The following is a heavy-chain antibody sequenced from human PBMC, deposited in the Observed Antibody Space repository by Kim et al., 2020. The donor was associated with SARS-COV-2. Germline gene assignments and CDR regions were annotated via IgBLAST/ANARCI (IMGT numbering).Heavy chain of an antibody. J-gene: IGHJ5*02. CDR2: IYYSGST. CDR3: ARCSSSWTPYNWFDP. D-gene: IGHD6-13*01. V-gene: IGHV4-59*01. CDR1: GGSISSYY. Sequence: SETLSLTCTVSGGSISSYYWSWIRQPPGKGLEWIGYIYYSGSTNYNPSLKSRVTISVDTSKNQFSLKLSSVTAADTAVYYCARCSSSWTPYNWFDPWGQGTLVTVSS.